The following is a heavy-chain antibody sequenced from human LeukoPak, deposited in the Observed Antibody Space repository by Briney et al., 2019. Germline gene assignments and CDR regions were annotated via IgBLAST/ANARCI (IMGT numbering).Heavy chain of an antibody. D-gene: IGHD2-2*01. CDR2: IYYSGST. CDR1: GASVGTYG. J-gene: IGHJ4*02. V-gene: IGHV4-59*08. CDR3: ARHGGSDCRSVRRYAWSTR. Sequence: SETLSLAFTVSGASVGTYGCSWVRQPPGKGLEWIGYIYYSGSTNYNPSLKSRVTISVDTSRNQFSLKLSSVTAADTAVYYCARHGGSDCRSVRRYAWSTRGGQGTLVTVSS.